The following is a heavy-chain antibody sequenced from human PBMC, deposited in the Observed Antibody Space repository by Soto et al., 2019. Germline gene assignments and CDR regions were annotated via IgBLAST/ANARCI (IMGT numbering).Heavy chain of an antibody. CDR2: ISYDGSNK. D-gene: IGHD3-16*01. CDR3: ARGRDYLGGDFDY. Sequence: QVQLVESGGGVVQPGRSLRLCCTASGFTFSNYGMHWVRQAPGKGLKWVAVISYDGSNKYYADSVKGRFTISRDNSKNTLYLQMNSLRAEDTAVYYCARGRDYLGGDFDYWGQGTLVTVSS. J-gene: IGHJ4*02. V-gene: IGHV3-30-3*01. CDR1: GFTFSNYG.